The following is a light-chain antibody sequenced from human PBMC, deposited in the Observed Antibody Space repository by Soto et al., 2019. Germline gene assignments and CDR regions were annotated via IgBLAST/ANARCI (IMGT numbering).Light chain of an antibody. CDR3: QQYNTYSQYT. CDR2: DAS. CDR1: QSISSW. J-gene: IGKJ2*01. Sequence: DTQMTQSPSTLSASVGDRVTITCRASQSISSWLAWYQQKPGKAPKVLIYDASSLESGVPSRFSGSGSGTEFTLTISSLQPDDFATYYCQQYNTYSQYTFGQGTKLEIK. V-gene: IGKV1-5*01.